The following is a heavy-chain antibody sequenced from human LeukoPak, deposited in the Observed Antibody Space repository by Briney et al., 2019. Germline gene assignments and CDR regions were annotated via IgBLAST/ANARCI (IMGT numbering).Heavy chain of an antibody. J-gene: IGHJ4*02. CDR1: GFIVSTNY. CDR2: IYSDGTI. CDR3: ARDPGTIAVAGYYFDY. V-gene: IGHV3-66*01. Sequence: PGGSLRLSCAVSGFIVSTNYMNWVRQAPGKGLEWVSGIYSDGTIYYADSVKGRFTIFRDNSKNTLYLQMNSLRVEDTAVYYCARDPGTIAVAGYYFDYWGQGTLVTVSS. D-gene: IGHD6-19*01.